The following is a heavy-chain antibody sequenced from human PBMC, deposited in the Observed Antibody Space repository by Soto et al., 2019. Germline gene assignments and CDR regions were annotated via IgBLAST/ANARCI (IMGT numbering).Heavy chain of an antibody. CDR2: ISSSGSTI. D-gene: IGHD2-15*01. V-gene: IGHV3-11*01. CDR3: ARPICSGGSCSSGMEV. CDR1: VFTFSDYY. Sequence: PVGSLRLSCASSVFTFSDYYMSCIRHSPGKWLEWVSYISSSGSTIYYADSVKGRFTISRDNAKNSLYLQMNSLRAEDTAVYYCARPICSGGSCSSGMEVWGQGTTVTVSS. J-gene: IGHJ6*01.